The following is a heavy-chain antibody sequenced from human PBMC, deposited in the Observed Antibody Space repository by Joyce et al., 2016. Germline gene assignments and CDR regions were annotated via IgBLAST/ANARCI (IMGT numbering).Heavy chain of an antibody. V-gene: IGHV3-33*01. D-gene: IGHD1/OR15-1a*01. CDR2: IWYDGSKR. Sequence: QVQLVESGGGVIQLGRSLRLSCAASGFTFSNHGMHWVRQAPGKGLEWVVVIWYDGSKRYYADSVKGRFTIARDNSKNTLYLQVSSLRAEDTAVYYCARDRSGTGNDYWGQGTLVTVSP. CDR1: GFTFSNHG. J-gene: IGHJ4*02. CDR3: ARDRSGTGNDY.